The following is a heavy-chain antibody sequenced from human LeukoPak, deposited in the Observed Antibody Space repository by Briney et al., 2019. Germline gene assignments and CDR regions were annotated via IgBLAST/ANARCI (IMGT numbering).Heavy chain of an antibody. CDR3: ARSWYSSSWYFDY. CDR2: ISYDGSNK. V-gene: IGHV3-30-3*01. Sequence: GGSLRLSCAASGFTFSSYAMHWVRQAPGKGLEWVAVISYDGSNKYYADSVKGRFTISRDNSKNTLYLQMNSLRAEDTAVYYCARSWYSSSWYFDYWGQGTLVTVSS. CDR1: GFTFSSYA. J-gene: IGHJ4*02. D-gene: IGHD6-13*01.